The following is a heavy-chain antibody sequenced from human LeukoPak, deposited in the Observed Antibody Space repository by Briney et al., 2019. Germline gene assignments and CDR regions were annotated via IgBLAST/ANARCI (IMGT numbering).Heavy chain of an antibody. CDR3: ARAEDPAMDNVGDYYYYAMDI. D-gene: IGHD2-2*03. CDR1: GYTFTSYG. J-gene: IGHJ6*02. Sequence: ASVKVSCKASGYTFTSYGISWVRQAPGQGLEWMGWISAYNGNTNYAQKLQGRVTMTTDASTTTAYMELRSLRFDDTAVYYCARAEDPAMDNVGDYYYYAMDIWGQGTTVTVSS. V-gene: IGHV1-18*01. CDR2: ISAYNGNT.